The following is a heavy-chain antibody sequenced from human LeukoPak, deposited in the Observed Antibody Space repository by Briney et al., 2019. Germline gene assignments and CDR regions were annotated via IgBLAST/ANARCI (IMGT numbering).Heavy chain of an antibody. CDR2: IYTSGST. V-gene: IGHV4-4*07. CDR3: ARENSGSYREFDY. CDR1: GGSISSYY. Sequence: SETLSLTCTVSGGSISSYYWSWIRQPAGKGLGWIGRIYTSGSTNYNASLKSRVSMSVDTSKNQFSLKLSSVTAADTAVFYCARENSGSYREFDYWGQGTLVTVSS. D-gene: IGHD1-26*01. J-gene: IGHJ4*02.